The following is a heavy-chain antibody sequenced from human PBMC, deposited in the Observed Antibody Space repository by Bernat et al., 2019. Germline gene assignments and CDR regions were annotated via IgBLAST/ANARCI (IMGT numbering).Heavy chain of an antibody. CDR1: GFSLSTSGMC. J-gene: IGHJ4*02. CDR3: ARTQTIYGDFDS. Sequence: QVTLKESGPALVKPTQTLTLTCTFSGFSLSTSGMCVSRIRQPPGKALEWLARVDWNDDKYYSKSQKTRLTISKDTSKNQVVLRMTNMDTVDTATYFCARTQTIYGDFDSWGQGTLVTVSS. V-gene: IGHV2-70*15. D-gene: IGHD4-17*01. CDR2: VDWNDDK.